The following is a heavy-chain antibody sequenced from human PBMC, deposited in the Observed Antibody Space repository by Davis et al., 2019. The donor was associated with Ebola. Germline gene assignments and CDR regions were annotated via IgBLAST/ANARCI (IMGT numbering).Heavy chain of an antibody. J-gene: IGHJ3*02. Sequence: GESLKISCAASGFTFSNAWMSWVRQAPGKGLEWVGRIKSKTDGGTTDYAAPVEGRFTISRDDSKKTVFLQMNSLKTEDTALYYCATGDAFDIWGRGTMVTVSS. CDR1: GFTFSNAW. CDR3: ATGDAFDI. V-gene: IGHV3-15*01. CDR2: IKSKTDGGTT.